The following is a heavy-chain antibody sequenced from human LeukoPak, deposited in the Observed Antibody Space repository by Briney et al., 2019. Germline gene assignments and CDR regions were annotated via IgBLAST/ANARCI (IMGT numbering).Heavy chain of an antibody. CDR2: ISSDGTST. D-gene: IGHD3-22*01. V-gene: IGHV3-74*01. Sequence: GGSLRLSCAASGFTFSSHWMHWVRHAPGKGLVWVSRISSDGTSTSYADSVKGRFTISRDNAKNTLYLQMNSLRAEDTAVYYCARGYYDSSGYYLIDYWGQGTLVTVSS. J-gene: IGHJ4*02. CDR1: GFTFSSHW. CDR3: ARGYYDSSGYYLIDY.